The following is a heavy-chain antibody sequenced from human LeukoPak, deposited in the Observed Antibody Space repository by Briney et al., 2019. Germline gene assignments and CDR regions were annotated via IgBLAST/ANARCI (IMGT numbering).Heavy chain of an antibody. CDR3: AKDPYSSSSLGWYFDL. V-gene: IGHV3-30-3*01. J-gene: IGHJ2*01. CDR2: ISYDGSNK. D-gene: IGHD6-6*01. Sequence: GGSLRLSCAASGFTFSSYAMHWVRQAPGKGLEWVAVISYDGSNKYYADSVKGRFTISRDNSKNTPYLKMNSLRAEDTAVYYCAKDPYSSSSLGWYFDLWGRGTLVTVSS. CDR1: GFTFSSYA.